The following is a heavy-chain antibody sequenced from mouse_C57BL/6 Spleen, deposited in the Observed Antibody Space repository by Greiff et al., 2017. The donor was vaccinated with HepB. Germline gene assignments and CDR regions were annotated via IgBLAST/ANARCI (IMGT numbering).Heavy chain of an antibody. D-gene: IGHD2-1*01. V-gene: IGHV5-17*01. CDR2: ISSGSSTI. CDR3: ARLLPDAY. Sequence: EVQLQESGGGLVKPGGSLKLSCAASGFTFSDYGMHWVRQAPEKGLEWVAYISSGSSTIYYADTVKGRFTISRDNAKNTLFLQMTSLRSEDTAMYYCARLLPDAYWGQGTLVTVSA. CDR1: GFTFSDYG. J-gene: IGHJ3*01.